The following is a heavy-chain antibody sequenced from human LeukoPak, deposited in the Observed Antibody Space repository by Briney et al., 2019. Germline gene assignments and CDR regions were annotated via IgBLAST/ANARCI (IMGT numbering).Heavy chain of an antibody. CDR1: GSTFSGYG. J-gene: IGHJ6*02. CDR2: ISYDGHNE. V-gene: IGHV3-30*18. CDR3: AKGVGYGGMDV. Sequence: GGSLRLSCAASGSTFSGYGMHWVRQAPGKGLEWVAVISYDGHNEYYGDSVKGRFTISRDNSKNTVFLQMNSLRAEDTAVYYCAKGVGYGGMDVWGQGTTVTVSS. D-gene: IGHD2-8*01.